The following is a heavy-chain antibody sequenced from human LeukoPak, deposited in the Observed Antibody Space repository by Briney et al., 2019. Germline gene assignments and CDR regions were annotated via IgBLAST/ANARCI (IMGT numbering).Heavy chain of an antibody. CDR2: IYYSEST. CDR3: ARDEKQGFDP. CDR1: GGSISSYY. V-gene: IGHV4-59*01. J-gene: IGHJ5*02. Sequence: SETLSLTCTVSGGSISSYYWSWIRQPPGKGLEWIGYIYYSESTNYNPSLKSRVTISVDTSKNQFSLKLSSVTAADTAVYYCARDEKQGFDPWGQGTLVTVSS.